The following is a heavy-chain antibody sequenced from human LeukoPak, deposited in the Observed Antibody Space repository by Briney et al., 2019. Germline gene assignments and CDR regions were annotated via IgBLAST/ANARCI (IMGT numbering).Heavy chain of an antibody. Sequence: GSLRLSCAASGFTFSSYSMNWVRQAPGKGLEWVSPISSSSSYIYYADSVKGRFTISRDNSKNTLYLQMNSLRAEDTAVYYCAKYSHRIPTYMDYWGQGTLVTVSS. CDR3: AKYSHRIPTYMDY. D-gene: IGHD5-18*01. J-gene: IGHJ4*02. V-gene: IGHV3-21*04. CDR2: ISSSSSYI. CDR1: GFTFSSYS.